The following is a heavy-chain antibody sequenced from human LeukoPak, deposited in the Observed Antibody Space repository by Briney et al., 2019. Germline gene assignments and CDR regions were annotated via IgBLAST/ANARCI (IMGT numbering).Heavy chain of an antibody. CDR2: IYTSGST. D-gene: IGHD3-22*01. CDR3: ARDHAGDSSGYYRPFNWFDP. Sequence: KPSETLSLTCTVSGGSISSYYWSWIRQPAGKGLEWIGRIYTSGSTNYNPSLKSRVTMSVDTSKNQFSLKLSSVTAADTAVYYCARDHAGDSSGYYRPFNWFDPWGQGTLVTVSS. V-gene: IGHV4-4*07. J-gene: IGHJ5*02. CDR1: GGSISSYY.